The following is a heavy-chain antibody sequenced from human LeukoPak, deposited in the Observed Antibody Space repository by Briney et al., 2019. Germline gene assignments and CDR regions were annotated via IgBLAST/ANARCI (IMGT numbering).Heavy chain of an antibody. Sequence: GGSLRLSCTASGFTFSAYGMHWVRQAPGKGLEWVAFIRYDGSNEYYADSVKGRFTISRDKSKNTLSLQMNGLRVEDTAVYYCAKVMPPGRIRFYSYYMDVWGKGTTVTVS. D-gene: IGHD2-15*01. CDR3: AKVMPPGRIRFYSYYMDV. CDR1: GFTFSAYG. V-gene: IGHV3-30*02. J-gene: IGHJ6*03. CDR2: IRYDGSNE.